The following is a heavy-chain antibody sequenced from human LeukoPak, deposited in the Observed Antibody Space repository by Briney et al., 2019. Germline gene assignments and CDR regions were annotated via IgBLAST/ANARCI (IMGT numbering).Heavy chain of an antibody. CDR1: GGSISSGDYY. D-gene: IGHD2-2*01. J-gene: IGHJ6*02. Sequence: SETLSLTCTVSGGSISSGDYYWSWIRQPPGKGLEWIGYIYYSGSTYYNPSLKSRVTISVDTSKNQFSLKLSSVTAADTAVYYCAREPSVVVPAAIFHYGMDVWGQGTTVTVSS. V-gene: IGHV4-30-4*01. CDR3: AREPSVVVPAAIFHYGMDV. CDR2: IYYSGST.